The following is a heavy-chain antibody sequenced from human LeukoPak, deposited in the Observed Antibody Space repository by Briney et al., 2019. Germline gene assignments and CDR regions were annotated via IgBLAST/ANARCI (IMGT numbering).Heavy chain of an antibody. J-gene: IGHJ5*02. CDR3: ARETYCSTTSCYHNWFDP. D-gene: IGHD2-2*01. V-gene: IGHV3-7*04. CDR1: GFTFSSYW. Sequence: GGSLRLSCAASGFTFSSYWMSWVRQAPGKGLEWVANIKQDGSEKYHVDSVKGRFTISRDNAKNSLYLQMNNLRAEDTAVYYCARETYCSTTSCYHNWFDPWGQGTLVSVSS. CDR2: IKQDGSEK.